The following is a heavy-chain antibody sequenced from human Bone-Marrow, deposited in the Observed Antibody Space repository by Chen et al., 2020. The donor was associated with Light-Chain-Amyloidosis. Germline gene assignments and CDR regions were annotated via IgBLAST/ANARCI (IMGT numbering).Heavy chain of an antibody. V-gene: IGHV1-2*02. CDR3: ARLGYSGSYYGANWFDP. D-gene: IGHD1-26*01. CDR1: GYTFTGYY. Sequence: QVQLVQSGAEVKKPGASVKVSCKASGYTFTGYYMHWVRQAPGQGLEWMGWINPNSGGTNYAQKFQGRVTMTRDTSISTAYMELSRLRSDDTAVYYCARLGYSGSYYGANWFDPWGQGTLVTVSS. CDR2: INPNSGGT. J-gene: IGHJ5*02.